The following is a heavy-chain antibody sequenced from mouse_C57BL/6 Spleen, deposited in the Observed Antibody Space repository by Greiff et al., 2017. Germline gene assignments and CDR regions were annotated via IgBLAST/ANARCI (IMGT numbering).Heavy chain of an antibody. J-gene: IGHJ4*01. CDR1: GYTFTSYG. Sequence: VQLQQSGAELARPGASVKLSCKASGYTFTSYGISWVKQRTGQGLEWIGEIYPRSGNTYYNEKFKGKATLTADKSSSTAYMELRSLTSEDSVVYFCARRPQNYAMDYWGQGTSVTVSS. D-gene: IGHD6-1*01. CDR2: IYPRSGNT. CDR3: ARRPQNYAMDY. V-gene: IGHV1-81*01.